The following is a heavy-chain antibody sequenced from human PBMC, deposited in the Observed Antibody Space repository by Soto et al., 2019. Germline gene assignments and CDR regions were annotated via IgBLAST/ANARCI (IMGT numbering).Heavy chain of an antibody. CDR1: GFTFSNYG. D-gene: IGHD1-20*01. V-gene: IGHV3-33*01. CDR3: ARDGNNNWSFDS. J-gene: IGHJ4*02. CDR2: TWHDGSKK. Sequence: QVQLVESGGGVVQPGRSLRLSCAASGFTFSNYGMHWVRQVPGKGLEWVTITWHDGSKKYYAESVKGRFAISRDNHKNMLYLQMNSLRDEDTAVYYCARDGNNNWSFDSWGRGTLVTVSS.